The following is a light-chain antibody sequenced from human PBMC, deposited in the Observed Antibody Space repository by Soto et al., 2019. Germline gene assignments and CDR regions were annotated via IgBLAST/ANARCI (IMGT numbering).Light chain of an antibody. J-gene: IGLJ1*01. CDR2: DVS. CDR3: TSYTSSSPYV. V-gene: IGLV2-14*01. Sequence: QSALTQPAPVSGSPVQSITVSCTGNSSAVVVYNYVSGYKKPPGKAPKPVIYDVSNRPSGVSNRFSGSKSGNTASLTISGLQAEDEADYYCTSYTSSSPYVFGTGTKVTVL. CDR1: SSAVVVYNY.